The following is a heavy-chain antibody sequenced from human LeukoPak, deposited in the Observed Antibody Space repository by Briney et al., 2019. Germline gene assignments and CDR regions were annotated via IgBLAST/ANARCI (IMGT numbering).Heavy chain of an antibody. J-gene: IGHJ4*02. D-gene: IGHD2-21*02. V-gene: IGHV3-23*01. Sequence: GGSLRLSCAASGFTFSSYAMSWVRQAPGKGLEWVSAISGSGSSTYYADSVKGRFTISRDNSKNTLYLQINSLRAEDTAVYYCARESEIVVVTAFVDYWGQGTLVTVSS. CDR3: ARESEIVVVTAFVDY. CDR2: ISGSGSST. CDR1: GFTFSSYA.